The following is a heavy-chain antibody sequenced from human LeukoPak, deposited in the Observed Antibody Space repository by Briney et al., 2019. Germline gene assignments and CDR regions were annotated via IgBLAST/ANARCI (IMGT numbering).Heavy chain of an antibody. CDR3: AELGITMIGGV. CDR2: IHWNGGRT. CDR1: GFTFDNYG. V-gene: IGHV3-20*04. Sequence: GGSLRLSCAASGFTFDNYGINWVRQAPGKGLEWVSRIHWNGGRTGYADPVKGRFTISRDNAKNSLYLQMNSLRAEDTAVYYCAELGITMIGGVWGKGTTVTISS. D-gene: IGHD3-10*02. J-gene: IGHJ6*04.